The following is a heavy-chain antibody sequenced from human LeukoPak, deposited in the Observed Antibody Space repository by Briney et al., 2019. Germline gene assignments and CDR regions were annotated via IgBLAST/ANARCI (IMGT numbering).Heavy chain of an antibody. Sequence: GESLKISCKGSGYSFTSYWIGWVRQKPGKGLEWMGIIYPGDPDVKYSPSFQGQVTISVDKSTSTAYLQWSSLKASDTAMYYCTRPVSGRPVDYWGQGTLVTVSS. D-gene: IGHD3-10*01. CDR1: GYSFTSYW. V-gene: IGHV5-51*01. CDR3: TRPVSGRPVDY. J-gene: IGHJ4*02. CDR2: IYPGDPDV.